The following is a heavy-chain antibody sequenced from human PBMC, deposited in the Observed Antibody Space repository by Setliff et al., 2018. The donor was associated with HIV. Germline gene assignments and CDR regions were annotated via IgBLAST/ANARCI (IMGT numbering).Heavy chain of an antibody. V-gene: IGHV3-74*01. Sequence: GGSLRLSCVASGFTFNSYWMYWVRQAPGKGLVCVSRVNNDGTDTIYADSVKGRFTISRDNAKSTVYLQMGSLSADDTAVYYCARGGFNHAFDIWGQGLLVTVS. CDR2: VNNDGTDT. J-gene: IGHJ4*02. CDR1: GFTFNSYW. D-gene: IGHD3-16*01. CDR3: ARGGFNHAFDI.